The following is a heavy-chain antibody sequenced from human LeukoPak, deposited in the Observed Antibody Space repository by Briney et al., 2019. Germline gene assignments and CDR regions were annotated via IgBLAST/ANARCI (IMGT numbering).Heavy chain of an antibody. CDR3: ARGSSGWYSVAY. CDR2: INHSGGST. D-gene: IGHD6-19*01. V-gene: IGHV1-46*01. Sequence: GASVKVSCKASGYTFTSYYMHWVRQPPGQGLEWMGIINHSGGSTSYAQKFQGRVTMTRDTYTSTVYMELSSLRSEDTAVYYCARGSSGWYSVAYWGQGTLVTVSS. CDR1: GYTFTSYY. J-gene: IGHJ4*02.